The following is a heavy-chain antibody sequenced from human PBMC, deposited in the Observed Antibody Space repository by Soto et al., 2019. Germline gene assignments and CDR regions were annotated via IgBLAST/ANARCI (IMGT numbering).Heavy chain of an antibody. V-gene: IGHV4-31*03. CDR1: GGSISSGGYY. CDR2: IYYRGST. Sequence: QVQLQESGPGLVKPSQTLSLTCTVSGGSISSGGYYWSWIRQHPGKGLEWIGYIYYRGSTYYNPALXSXXTISVDTSKNPFSLKLTSVTAADTAVYYCARSVFPWGQGTLVTVSS. CDR3: ARSVFP. J-gene: IGHJ5*02.